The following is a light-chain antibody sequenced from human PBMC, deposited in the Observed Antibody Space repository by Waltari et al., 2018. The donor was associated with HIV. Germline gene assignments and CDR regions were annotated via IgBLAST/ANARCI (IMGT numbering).Light chain of an antibody. J-gene: IGLJ3*02. Sequence: QSALTQPASVSGSPGQSITISCTGTSSDVGGYNYVSWYQQYPGKAPKVMIYEVSNRPSGVSHRFSGSQSGNTASLTISGLQAEDEADYYCSSYTSSSTLGVFGGGTKLTVL. CDR2: EVS. CDR1: SSDVGGYNY. V-gene: IGLV2-14*01. CDR3: SSYTSSSTLGV.